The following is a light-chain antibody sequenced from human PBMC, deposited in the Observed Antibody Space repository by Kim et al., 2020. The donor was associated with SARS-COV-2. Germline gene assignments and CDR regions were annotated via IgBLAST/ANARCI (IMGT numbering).Light chain of an antibody. CDR1: SSNSGSIGQNY. CDR3: SVWDDSLSAAL. J-gene: IGLJ2*01. V-gene: IGLV1-47*02. Sequence: VTFSFYGSSSNSGSIGQNYVYWYQQDPGTAPKLLIYSNNRRPSGVPDRFSGSKSGTSASLAISGLRSEDEADYYCSVWDDSLSAALFGGGTKVTVL. CDR2: SNN.